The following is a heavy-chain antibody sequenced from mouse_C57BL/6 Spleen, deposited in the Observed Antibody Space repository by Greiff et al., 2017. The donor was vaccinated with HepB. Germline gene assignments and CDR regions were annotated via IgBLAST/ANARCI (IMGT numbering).Heavy chain of an antibody. J-gene: IGHJ3*01. CDR2: IYPRDGST. V-gene: IGHV1-85*01. CDR1: GYTFTSYD. D-gene: IGHD1-2*01. CDR3: ASVARFAY. Sequence: QVQLQQSGPELVKPGASVKLSCKASGYTFTSYDINWVKQRPGQGLEWIGWIYPRDGSTKYNEKFKSKATLTVDTSSSTAYMQLSSLTSEDSAVYYCASVARFAYWGQGTLVTVSA.